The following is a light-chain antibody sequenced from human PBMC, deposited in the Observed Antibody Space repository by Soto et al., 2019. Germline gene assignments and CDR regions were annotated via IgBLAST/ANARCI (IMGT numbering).Light chain of an antibody. J-gene: IGLJ2*01. CDR3: QTWGSGIVV. CDR2: LNSDGSH. Sequence: QPVLTQSPSASASLGASVKLTCTLSSGHSNYAIAWPQQQAEKGHRYLMKLNSDGSHSKGDGIPDRFSGSSSGAERYLTISRLQSEDEADYYCQTWGSGIVVFGGGTKLTVL. V-gene: IGLV4-69*01. CDR1: SGHSNYA.